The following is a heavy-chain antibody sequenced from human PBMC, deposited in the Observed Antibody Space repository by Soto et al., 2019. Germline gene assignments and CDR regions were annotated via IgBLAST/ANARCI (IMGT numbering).Heavy chain of an antibody. CDR1: GFTFDDYA. Sequence: EVQLVESGGGLVQPGRSLRLSCAASGFTFDDYAMHWVRQAPGKGLEWVSGISWNSGDINYADSVKGRFTISRDNSKNTLYLQMNSLRAEDTAVYYCAKRGDIVEVSRTFVGYGMDVWGQGTTVTVSS. V-gene: IGHV3-9*01. CDR3: AKRGDIVEVSRTFVGYGMDV. J-gene: IGHJ6*02. CDR2: ISWNSGDI. D-gene: IGHD2-2*01.